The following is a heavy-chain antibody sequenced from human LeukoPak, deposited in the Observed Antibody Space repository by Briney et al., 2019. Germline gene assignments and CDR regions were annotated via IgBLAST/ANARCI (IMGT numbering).Heavy chain of an antibody. CDR2: ISSSSSYI. CDR3: ARKMGTLGHAFDI. J-gene: IGHJ3*02. CDR1: GFTFNSYS. Sequence: GGSLRLSCAASGFTFNSYSMNWVRQAPGKGLEWVSSISSSSSYIYYADSVKGRLTISRDNANNSLYLQMNSLRAEDTAVYYCARKMGTLGHAFDIWGQGTMVTVSS. V-gene: IGHV3-21*01. D-gene: IGHD7-27*01.